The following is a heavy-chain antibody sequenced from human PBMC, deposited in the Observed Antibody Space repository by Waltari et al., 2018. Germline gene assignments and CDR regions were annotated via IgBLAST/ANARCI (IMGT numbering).Heavy chain of an antibody. CDR3: AHSTPPYYYDESGFNPFDY. J-gene: IGHJ4*02. CDR1: GYVFTGYY. V-gene: IGHV1-2*02. D-gene: IGHD3-22*01. CDR2: INPNSGGT. Sequence: QVQLVQSGAEVEKPGASVRVSCKASGYVFTGYYIHWVRQAPGQGLEWMGWINPNSGGTNYAQKFQGRVTMTRDTSISTVYMELSRLRSDDTAVYYCAHSTPPYYYDESGFNPFDYWGQGTLVTVSS.